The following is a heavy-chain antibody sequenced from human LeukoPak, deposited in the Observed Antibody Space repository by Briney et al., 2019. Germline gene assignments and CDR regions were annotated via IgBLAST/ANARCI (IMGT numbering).Heavy chain of an antibody. V-gene: IGHV3-23*01. CDR2: LSGSAGGT. CDR1: GITLSNYG. D-gene: IGHD3-16*02. J-gene: IGHJ4*02. CDR3: AKRGVVVRVFLVGFHKEAYYFDS. Sequence: GGSLRHSCGVSGITLSNYGMSWVRQAPGKGLEWVAGLSGSAGGTNYADSVKGRFTISRDNSKNTLFLQMDRLRAEDTAVYFCAKRGVVVRVFLVGFHKEAYYFDSWGQGAQVTVSS.